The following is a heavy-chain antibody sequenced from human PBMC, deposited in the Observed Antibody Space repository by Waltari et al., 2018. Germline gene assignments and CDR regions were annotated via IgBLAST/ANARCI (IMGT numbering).Heavy chain of an antibody. CDR2: IIPIFGTA. V-gene: IGHV1-69*06. CDR1: GGTFSSYA. Sequence: VQSGAEVKKPGSSVKVSCKASGGTFSSYAISWVRQAPGQGLEWMGGIIPIFGTANYAQKFQGRVTITADKSTSTAYMELSSLRSEDTAVYYCARDRGLPREYYYYYYGMDVWGQGTTVTVSS. CDR3: ARDRGLPREYYYYYYGMDV. J-gene: IGHJ6*02. D-gene: IGHD1-26*01.